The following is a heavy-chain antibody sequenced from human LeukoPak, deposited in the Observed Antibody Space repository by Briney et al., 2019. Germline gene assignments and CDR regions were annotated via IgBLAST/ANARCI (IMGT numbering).Heavy chain of an antibody. CDR2: ISWDGDSS. Sequence: PGGSLRLSCAASGFTFDDYTMHWVRQVPGKGLEWVSLISWDGDSSSYADSAKGRFTISRDNAKNSLYLQMNSLRAEDTAVYYYARVQSGYDHVYYYYMDVWGKGTTVTVSS. V-gene: IGHV3-43*01. CDR1: GFTFDDYT. D-gene: IGHD5-12*01. J-gene: IGHJ6*03. CDR3: ARVQSGYDHVYYYYMDV.